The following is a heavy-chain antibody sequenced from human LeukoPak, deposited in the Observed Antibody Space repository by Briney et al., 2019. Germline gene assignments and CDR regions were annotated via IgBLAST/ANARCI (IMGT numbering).Heavy chain of an antibody. J-gene: IGHJ4*02. D-gene: IGHD5-24*01. CDR2: ISGSGGST. CDR3: ARDDRWLQFNN. CDR1: GFTFTNYW. Sequence: PGGSLRLSCAASGFTFTNYWMSWVRQAPGKGLEWVSAISGSGGSTYYADSVKGRFTISRDNSKNTLYLQINSLRAEDTAVYFCARDDRWLQFNNWGQGTLVTVSS. V-gene: IGHV3-23*01.